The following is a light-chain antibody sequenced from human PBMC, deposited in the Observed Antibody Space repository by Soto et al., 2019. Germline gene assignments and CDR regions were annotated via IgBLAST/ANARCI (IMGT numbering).Light chain of an antibody. J-gene: IGLJ3*02. CDR2: EVT. CDR3: CSYRSGTTWV. CDR1: SSDVGGYNY. Sequence: QSALTQPASVSGSPGQSITISCTGTSSDVGGYNYVSWYQQHPGKAPKLMIYEVTNRPSGVSHRFSGSKSGNSASLTIFGLQAEDEAAYYCCSYRSGTTWVFGGGTKLTVL. V-gene: IGLV2-14*01.